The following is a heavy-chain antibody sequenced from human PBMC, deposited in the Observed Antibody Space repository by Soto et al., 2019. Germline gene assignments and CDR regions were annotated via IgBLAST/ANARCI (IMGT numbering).Heavy chain of an antibody. CDR1: VGSITSSRNY. J-gene: IGHJ3*02. CDR3: ARHFRGEVEPRAFDI. Sequence: QLQLQESGPRLVKPSGTLSLTCTVSVGSITSSRNYWGWIRQPPGKGLEWIGSMFYSGSTYYNPSLESRVTLSVDTSKKQFSLKLNSVTAADTAVYFCARHFRGEVEPRAFDIWGQGTMVTVSS. CDR2: MFYSGST. D-gene: IGHD2-2*01. V-gene: IGHV4-39*01.